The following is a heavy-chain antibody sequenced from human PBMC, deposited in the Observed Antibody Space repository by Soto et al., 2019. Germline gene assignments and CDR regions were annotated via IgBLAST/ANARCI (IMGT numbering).Heavy chain of an antibody. CDR1: GYTFTSYY. V-gene: IGHV1-46*03. J-gene: IGHJ3*02. CDR2: INPSGGST. Sequence: ASVTVSCKASGYTFTSYYMRWVRQAPGQGLEWMGIINPSGGSTSYAQKFQGRVTMTRDTSTSTVYRELSSLRSEDTAVYYCARGPHDYGDEEAFDIWGQGTMVTVSS. D-gene: IGHD4-17*01. CDR3: ARGPHDYGDEEAFDI.